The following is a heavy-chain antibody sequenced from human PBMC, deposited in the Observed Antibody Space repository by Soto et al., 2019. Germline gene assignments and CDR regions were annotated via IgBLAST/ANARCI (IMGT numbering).Heavy chain of an antibody. J-gene: IGHJ6*02. V-gene: IGHV3-30-3*01. CDR3: ARDVESGSSQYYYYYYGMDV. CDR1: GFTFSSYA. D-gene: IGHD1-26*01. Sequence: LRLSCAASGFTFSSYAMHWVRQAPGKGLEWVAVISYDGSNKYYADSVKGRFTISRDNSKNTLYLQMNSLRAEDTAVYYCARDVESGSSQYYYYYYGMDVWGQGTTVTVS. CDR2: ISYDGSNK.